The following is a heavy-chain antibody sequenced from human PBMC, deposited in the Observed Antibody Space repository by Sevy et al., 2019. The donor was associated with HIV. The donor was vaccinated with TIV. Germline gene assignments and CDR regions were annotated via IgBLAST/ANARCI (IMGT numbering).Heavy chain of an antibody. V-gene: IGHV1-2*02. D-gene: IGHD3-3*01. CDR1: GYTFTGYY. CDR2: INPNSGGT. Sequence: ASVKVSCKASGYTFTGYYMHWVRQAPGQGLEWMGWINPNSGGTNYAQKFQGRVTMTRDTSISTAYMELSRLRSDDTAVYYCARDPGYYDFWSGYPRGAFDIWGQGTMVTVPS. J-gene: IGHJ3*02. CDR3: ARDPGYYDFWSGYPRGAFDI.